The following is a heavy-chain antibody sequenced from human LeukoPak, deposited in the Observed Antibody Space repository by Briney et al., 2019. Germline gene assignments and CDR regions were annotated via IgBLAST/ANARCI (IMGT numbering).Heavy chain of an antibody. Sequence: GGSLRLSCAASGFTFSGHNMNWVRQAPGKGLEWISFVSISSGTIYYADSVNGRFRISRDNAKSSLDLEMNSLRAEDTAVYYCARNGEVVIIPVTFDYWGQGTLVTVSS. J-gene: IGHJ4*02. CDR1: GFTFSGHN. D-gene: IGHD3-3*01. CDR2: VSISSGTI. CDR3: ARNGEVVIIPVTFDY. V-gene: IGHV3-48*04.